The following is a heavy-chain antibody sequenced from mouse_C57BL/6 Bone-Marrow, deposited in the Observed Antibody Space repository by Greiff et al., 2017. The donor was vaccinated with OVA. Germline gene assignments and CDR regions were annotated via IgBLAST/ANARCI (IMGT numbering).Heavy chain of an antibody. V-gene: IGHV14-4*01. CDR3: TNHLGEPVAY. CDR2: IDPENGDT. Sequence: EVKLQESGAELVRPGASVKLSCTASGFNIKDDYMHWVKQRPEQGLEWIGWIDPENGDTEYASKFQGKATITADTSSNTAYLQLSSLTSEDTAVYYCTNHLGEPVAYWGQGTLVTVSA. J-gene: IGHJ3*01. D-gene: IGHD4-1*01. CDR1: GFNIKDDY.